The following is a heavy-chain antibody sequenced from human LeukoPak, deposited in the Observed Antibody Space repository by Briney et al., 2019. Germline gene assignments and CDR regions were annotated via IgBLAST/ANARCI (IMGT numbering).Heavy chain of an antibody. J-gene: IGHJ5*02. Sequence: SETLSLTCAVYGGSFSGYYWGWIRQPPGKGLDWIGSIYHTGSTYYNPSLKSRVTISVDTSKNQFSLKLSSATAADTAVYYCARQNSNPHSGFDPWGQGTLVTVSS. CDR3: ARQNSNPHSGFDP. CDR2: IYHTGST. V-gene: IGHV4-38-2*01. D-gene: IGHD4-11*01. CDR1: GGSFSGYY.